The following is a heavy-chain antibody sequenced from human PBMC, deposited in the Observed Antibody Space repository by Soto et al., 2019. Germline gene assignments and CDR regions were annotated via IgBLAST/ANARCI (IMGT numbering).Heavy chain of an antibody. CDR2: INPSGGST. D-gene: IGHD3-3*01. J-gene: IGHJ6*02. Sequence: GASVKVSCKASGYTFTSYYMHWVRQAPGQGLEWMGIINPSGGSTSYAQKFQGRVTMTTDTSTSTAYMELRSLRSDDTAVYYCARIGEYDFWSGYYNYYYGMDVWGQGTTVTVSS. V-gene: IGHV1-46*01. CDR3: ARIGEYDFWSGYYNYYYGMDV. CDR1: GYTFTSYY.